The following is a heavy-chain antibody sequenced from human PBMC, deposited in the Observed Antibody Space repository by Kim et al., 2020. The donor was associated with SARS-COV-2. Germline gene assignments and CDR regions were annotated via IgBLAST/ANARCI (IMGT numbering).Heavy chain of an antibody. CDR3: AKDRPLSAGGYYFAAFDI. V-gene: IGHV3-23*01. Sequence: KGRFTISRANSKNTLYLQMNSLRAEDVAVYYCAKDRPLSAGGYYFAAFDIWGQGTMVTVSS. D-gene: IGHD3-22*01. J-gene: IGHJ3*02.